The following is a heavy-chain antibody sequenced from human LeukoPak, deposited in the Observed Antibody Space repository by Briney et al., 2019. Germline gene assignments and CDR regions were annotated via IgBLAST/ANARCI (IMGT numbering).Heavy chain of an antibody. D-gene: IGHD5-12*01. CDR3: ARYPYSDSGVWQAFDY. J-gene: IGHJ4*02. CDR2: MHYSGIT. V-gene: IGHV4-39*01. CDR1: GGSISSGSHY. Sequence: SETLSLTCTVSGGSISSGSHYWGWIRQPPGKGLEWTGSMHYSGITYYNPSLTSRVTISVDTSKNQFSLRLTSVTAADTAVYYCARYPYSDSGVWQAFDYWGQGTLVTVSS.